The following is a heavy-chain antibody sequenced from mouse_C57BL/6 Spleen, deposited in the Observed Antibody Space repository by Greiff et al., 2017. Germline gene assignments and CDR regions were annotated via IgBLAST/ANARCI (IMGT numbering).Heavy chain of an antibody. CDR1: GYTFTSYW. D-gene: IGHD1-1*01. Sequence: QVQLQQPGAELVKPGASVKMSCKASGYTFTSYWITWVKQSPGQGLAWIGDIYPGSGSTNYNEKFTSKATLTVDTSSSTAYMQLSSLTSEDSAVYYCARAGVTTVVATDYWGQGTTLTVSS. J-gene: IGHJ2*01. V-gene: IGHV1-55*01. CDR3: ARAGVTTVVATDY. CDR2: IYPGSGST.